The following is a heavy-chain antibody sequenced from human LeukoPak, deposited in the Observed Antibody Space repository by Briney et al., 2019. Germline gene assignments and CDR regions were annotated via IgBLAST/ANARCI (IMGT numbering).Heavy chain of an antibody. CDR3: AKARAPFGGVIAG. Sequence: TGGSLRLSCAASGFTFSSYAMSWVRQAPGKGLEWVSAISGSGGSTYYADSVKGRFTISRDNSKNTLYLQMNSLRAEDTAVYYCAKARAPFGGVIAGWGQGTLVTVSS. V-gene: IGHV3-23*01. CDR2: ISGSGGST. CDR1: GFTFSSYA. D-gene: IGHD3-16*02. J-gene: IGHJ4*02.